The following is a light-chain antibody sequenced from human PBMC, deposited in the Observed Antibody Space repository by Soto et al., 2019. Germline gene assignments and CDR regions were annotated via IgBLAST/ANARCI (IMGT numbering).Light chain of an antibody. CDR2: DAS. CDR1: QGIRND. CDR3: QEYNSYPWT. V-gene: IGKV1-17*01. J-gene: IGKJ1*01. Sequence: IQMTQSPSSLSAYVGDTVTITCRASQGIRNDLGWYQQKPGKAPKLLIYDASTLESGVPSRFSGSGSGTEFTLTISSLQPDDFATYYCQEYNSYPWTFGQGTKVDIK.